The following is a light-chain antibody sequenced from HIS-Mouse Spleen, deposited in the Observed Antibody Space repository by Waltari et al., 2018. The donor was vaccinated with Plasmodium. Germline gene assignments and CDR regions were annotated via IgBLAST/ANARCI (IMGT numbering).Light chain of an antibody. CDR2: GAS. Sequence: EIVMTQSPATLSVSPGERATLSCRAFQSVRSHVAWYQQQPGQAPRLLIDGASTRATGIPAWFSGSGSGTEFTLTISSLQSEDFAVYYCQQYNNWSFTFGPGTKVDIK. V-gene: IGKV3-15*01. J-gene: IGKJ3*01. CDR3: QQYNNWSFT. CDR1: QSVRSH.